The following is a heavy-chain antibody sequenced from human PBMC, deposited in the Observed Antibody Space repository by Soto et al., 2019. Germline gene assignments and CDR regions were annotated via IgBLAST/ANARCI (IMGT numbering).Heavy chain of an antibody. CDR3: ARAGEIKIWNYYFDF. J-gene: IGHJ4*02. CDR1: GGTFSNYA. CDR2: NIPIFGTT. D-gene: IGHD1-7*01. Sequence: QVQLVQSGAEVNKPGSSVKVSCKASGGTFSNYAISWVRQAPGQGLEWMGGNIPIFGTTNYAQKFQGRVTITADESTTTAYMELSSLRSEDTAVYYCARAGEIKIWNYYFDFWGQGTLVTVSS. V-gene: IGHV1-69*01.